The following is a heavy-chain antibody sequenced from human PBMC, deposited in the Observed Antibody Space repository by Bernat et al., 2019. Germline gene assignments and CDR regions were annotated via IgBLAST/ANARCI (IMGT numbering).Heavy chain of an antibody. CDR3: AGSMGRHVY. Sequence: QVQLQESGPGLVKPSGTLSLTCAVSGGFISSNNWWSWVRQPPGKGLEWIGEIFHSGSTNYNPSLKNRISISVDTSKNQFSLKLSSVTVADTAVYYCAGSMGRHVYWGPGTLVTVSS. CDR1: GGFISSNNW. CDR2: IFHSGST. V-gene: IGHV4-4*02. J-gene: IGHJ4*02.